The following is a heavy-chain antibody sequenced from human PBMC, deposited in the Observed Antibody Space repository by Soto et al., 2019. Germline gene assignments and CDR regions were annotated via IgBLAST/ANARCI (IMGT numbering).Heavy chain of an antibody. CDR3: AKDTVIRCLEWLSGMDV. CDR2: ISGSGGST. V-gene: IGHV3-23*01. CDR1: GFTFSSYA. D-gene: IGHD3-3*01. Sequence: EVQLLESGGGLVQPGGSLRLSCAASGFTFSSYAMSWVRQAPGKGLEWVSDISGSGGSTYYADSVKGRFTISRDNSKNTLYLQMNSLRAEDTAVCYCAKDTVIRCLEWLSGMDVWGQGTTVTVSS. J-gene: IGHJ6*02.